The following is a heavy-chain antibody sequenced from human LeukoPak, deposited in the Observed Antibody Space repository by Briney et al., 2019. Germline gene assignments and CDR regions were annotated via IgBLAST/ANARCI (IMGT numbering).Heavy chain of an antibody. J-gene: IGHJ4*02. Sequence: GGSLRLSCAASGFTFSSYWMNWARQAPGKGLEWVASINHNGNVNYYVDSVKGRFTISRDNAKNSLYLQMNSLRAEDTAVYYCARADPRDKYYFDYWGLGTLVTVSS. V-gene: IGHV3-7*03. D-gene: IGHD3-10*01. CDR2: INHNGNVN. CDR3: ARADPRDKYYFDY. CDR1: GFTFSSYW.